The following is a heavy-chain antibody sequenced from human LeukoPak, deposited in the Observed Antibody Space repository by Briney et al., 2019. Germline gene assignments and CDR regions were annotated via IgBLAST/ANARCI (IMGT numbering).Heavy chain of an antibody. CDR1: GDSIGSSY. V-gene: IGHV4-59*12. CDR2: VYYSGST. Sequence: SETLSLTCTVSGDSIGSSYWSWIRQPPGKGLEWIGYVYYSGSTNYNPSLKSRVTISVDTSKNEFSLKLSSVTAADTAMYYCARDLTYYYDSSGNAFDIWGQGTMVTVSS. CDR3: ARDLTYYYDSSGNAFDI. D-gene: IGHD3-22*01. J-gene: IGHJ3*02.